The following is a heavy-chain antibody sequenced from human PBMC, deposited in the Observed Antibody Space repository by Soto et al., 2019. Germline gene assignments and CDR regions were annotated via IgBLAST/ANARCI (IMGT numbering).Heavy chain of an antibody. CDR1: GASTSSYY. J-gene: IGHJ4*02. CDR2: MYTRGST. V-gene: IGHV4-4*07. Sequence: PSDTLYLTCTVSGASTSSYYWSWIRRPAGKGLEWIGRMYTRGSTDYNPSLKSRVTMSVDTSKNQFSLKLSSVTAADTAVYYCARGGGSTFDYWGQGTLVTVSS. CDR3: ARGGGSTFDY. D-gene: IGHD2-15*01.